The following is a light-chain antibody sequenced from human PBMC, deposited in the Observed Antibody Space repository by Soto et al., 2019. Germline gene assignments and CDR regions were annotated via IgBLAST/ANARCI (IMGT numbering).Light chain of an antibody. CDR2: DVS. V-gene: IGLV2-14*03. J-gene: IGLJ1*01. CDR3: SSFAGNYNPYV. Sequence: QSVLTQPASVSGSPGQSITISCTGTSSDVGGYNYVSWYQQHPGKAPKLMIYDVSNRPSGVSNRFSGSKSGNTASLAASGLQAEDEADYYCSSFAGNYNPYVFGTGTKVTVL. CDR1: SSDVGGYNY.